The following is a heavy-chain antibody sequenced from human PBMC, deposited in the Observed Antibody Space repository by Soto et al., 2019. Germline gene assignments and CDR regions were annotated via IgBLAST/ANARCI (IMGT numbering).Heavy chain of an antibody. CDR3: ARGRWNYYGSGSYSY. CDR2: INHSGST. V-gene: IGHV4-34*01. Sequence: KSSETLSLTCAVYGGSFSGYYWSWIRQPPGKGLEWIGEINHSGSTNYNPSLKSRVTISVDTSKNQFSLKLSSVTAADTAVYHCARGRWNYYGSGSYSYWGQGTLVTVSS. J-gene: IGHJ4*02. CDR1: GGSFSGYY. D-gene: IGHD3-10*01.